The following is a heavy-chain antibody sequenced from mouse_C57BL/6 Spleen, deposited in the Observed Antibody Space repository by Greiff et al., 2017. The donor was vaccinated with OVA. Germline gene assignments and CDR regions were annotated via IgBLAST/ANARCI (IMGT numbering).Heavy chain of an antibody. J-gene: IGHJ2*01. CDR1: GYAFSSSW. CDR2: IYPGDGDT. D-gene: IGHD1-1*01. CDR3: ARFDGSSFDY. V-gene: IGHV1-82*01. Sequence: VKLQESGPELVKPGASVKISCKASGYAFSSSWMNWVKQRPGKGLEWIGRIYPGDGDTNYNGKFKGKATLTADKSSSTAYMQLSSLTSEDSAVYFCARFDGSSFDYWGQGTTLTVSS.